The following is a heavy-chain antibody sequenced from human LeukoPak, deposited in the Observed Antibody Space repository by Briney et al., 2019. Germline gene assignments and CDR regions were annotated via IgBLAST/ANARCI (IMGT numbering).Heavy chain of an antibody. V-gene: IGHV4-39*07. D-gene: IGHD6-13*01. CDR3: ARRRQQLARGKGGHFDY. J-gene: IGHJ4*02. Sequence: PSETLSLTCTVSGGSISSSSYYWSWIRQPPGKGLEWIGEINHSGSTNYNPSLKSRVTISVDTSKNQFSLKLSSVTAADTAVYYCARRRQQLARGKGGHFDYWGQGTLVTVSS. CDR2: INHSGST. CDR1: GGSISSSSYY.